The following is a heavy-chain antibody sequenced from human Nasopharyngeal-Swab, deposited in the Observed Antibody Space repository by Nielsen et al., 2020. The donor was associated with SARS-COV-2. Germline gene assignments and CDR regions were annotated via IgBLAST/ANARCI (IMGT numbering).Heavy chain of an antibody. CDR2: INDYEDKL. Sequence: GESLKISCSASGFTFSLYAMHWVRQAPGKGLEYVSTINDYEDKLYYADSVKGRFTIYRDNSKNTLYLQMNSLRAEDTAVYYCAREDIGSGWSTFDYWGQGTLVTVSS. V-gene: IGHV3-64*04. D-gene: IGHD6-19*01. CDR1: GFTFSLYA. CDR3: AREDIGSGWSTFDY. J-gene: IGHJ4*02.